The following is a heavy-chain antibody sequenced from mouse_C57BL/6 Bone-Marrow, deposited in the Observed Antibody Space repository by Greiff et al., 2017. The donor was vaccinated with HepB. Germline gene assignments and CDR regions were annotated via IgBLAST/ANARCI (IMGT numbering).Heavy chain of an antibody. CDR1: GYTFTSYW. D-gene: IGHD1-1*01. J-gene: IGHJ2*01. CDR2: IYPGSGST. Sequence: QVQLQQPGAELVKPGASVKMSCKASGYTFTSYWITWVKQRPGQGLEWIGDIYPGSGSTNYNEKFKSKARLTVDTSSSTAYMQLSSLTSEDSAVYYCARGGFYGHDGSSLFDYWGQGTTLTVSS. V-gene: IGHV1-55*01. CDR3: ARGGFYGHDGSSLFDY.